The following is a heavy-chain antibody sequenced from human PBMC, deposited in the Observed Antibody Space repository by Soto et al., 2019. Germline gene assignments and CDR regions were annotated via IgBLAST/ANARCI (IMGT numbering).Heavy chain of an antibody. D-gene: IGHD2-15*01. CDR3: AHSGVCGGGNCFYRSNWFDP. CDR1: GFSLSASGVG. J-gene: IGHJ5*02. V-gene: IGHV2-5*02. CDR2: IYWDDDK. Sequence: QITLKESGPTLVKPTQTLTLTCTFSGFSLSASGVGVGWIRQPPGKALEWLALIYWDDDKRYSPSLKNRLTIIKDTAKNQVVLILTNVDPVDTATYHCAHSGVCGGGNCFYRSNWFDPWGQGILVTVSS.